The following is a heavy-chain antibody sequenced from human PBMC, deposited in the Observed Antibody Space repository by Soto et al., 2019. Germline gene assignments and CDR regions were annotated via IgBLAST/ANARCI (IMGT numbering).Heavy chain of an antibody. Sequence: QVQLEQSGAEVKRPGSSVKVSCRASGGTFTSYSINWGRRAPGQGPEWMGAVIPRFGTTTYAQRFEGRVTVTADAFTGIVFMEMSGLRSEDTAVYFCARARIIAVSGRKGGYYSYAMELWGQGTAVIVYS. D-gene: IGHD6-19*01. V-gene: IGHV1-69*01. J-gene: IGHJ6*02. CDR3: ARARIIAVSGRKGGYYSYAMEL. CDR2: VIPRFGTT. CDR1: GGTFTSYS.